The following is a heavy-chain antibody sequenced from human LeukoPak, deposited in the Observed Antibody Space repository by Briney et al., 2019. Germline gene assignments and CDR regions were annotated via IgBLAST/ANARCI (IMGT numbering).Heavy chain of an antibody. V-gene: IGHV1-69*06. J-gene: IGHJ3*02. D-gene: IGHD6-19*01. CDR2: IIPIFGTA. Sequence: ASVKVSCKASGGTFSSYAISWVRQAPGQGLEWMGGIIPIFGTANYAQKFQGRVTITADKSTSTAYMELSSLRSEDTAVYYCARDGGSGWYGAFDIWGQGTMVTVSS. CDR3: ARDGGSGWYGAFDI. CDR1: GGTFSSYA.